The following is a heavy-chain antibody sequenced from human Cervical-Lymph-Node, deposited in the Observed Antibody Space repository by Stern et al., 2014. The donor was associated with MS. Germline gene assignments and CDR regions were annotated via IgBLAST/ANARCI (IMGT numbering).Heavy chain of an antibody. CDR1: GFTVSRDY. CDR2: ITNVGST. CDR3: ARDTSSPERSDW. V-gene: IGHV3-53*01. D-gene: IGHD1-1*01. Sequence: EVQLVESGGGVIQPGGSLGLSCTASGFTVSRDYMTSVRQAPGQGLELVSLITNVGSTFYTDSVKGRFTISRDDSKNTVYLHMTSLRAEDTAMYYCARDTSSPERSDWWGQGTLVTVSS. J-gene: IGHJ4*02.